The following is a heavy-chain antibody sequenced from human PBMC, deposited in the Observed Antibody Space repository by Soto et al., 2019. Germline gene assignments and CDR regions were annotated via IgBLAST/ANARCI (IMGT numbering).Heavy chain of an antibody. Sequence: VQLVESGGGLVQPGGSLRLSCSASGFTFNTYAMHWVRQAPGKGLEYVSAISSNGGGTHYADSVRGRFTISRDNSKNTLYLQMNSLRAEDTAVYYCAKDPPNWNYGYWGQGTLVTVSS. V-gene: IGHV3-64*04. CDR2: ISSNGGGT. CDR3: AKDPPNWNYGY. D-gene: IGHD1-7*01. J-gene: IGHJ4*02. CDR1: GFTFNTYA.